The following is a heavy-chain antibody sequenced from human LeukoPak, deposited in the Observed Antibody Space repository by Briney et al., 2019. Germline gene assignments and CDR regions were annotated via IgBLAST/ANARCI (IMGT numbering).Heavy chain of an antibody. J-gene: IGHJ4*02. Sequence: SETLSLTCTVSGVSISSGGYYWSWIRQHPGKGLEWIGYIYYSGSTYYNPSLKSRVTISVDTSKNQFSLKLSSVTAADTAVYYCARDRDYYDSSGYSYYFDYWGQGTLVTVSS. CDR3: ARDRDYYDSSGYSYYFDY. CDR1: GVSISSGGYY. V-gene: IGHV4-31*03. CDR2: IYYSGST. D-gene: IGHD3-22*01.